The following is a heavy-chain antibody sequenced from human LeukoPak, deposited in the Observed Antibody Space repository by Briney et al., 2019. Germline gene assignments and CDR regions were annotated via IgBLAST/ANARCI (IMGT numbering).Heavy chain of an antibody. CDR2: ISSSGSTI. V-gene: IGHV3-48*03. CDR1: GFTFSSYE. Sequence: GGSLRLSCAASGFTFSSYEMNWVRQAPGKGLEWVSYISSSGSTIYYADSVEGRFTISRDNAKNSLYLQMNSLRAEDTAVYYCARVGRYCSGGSCNIDAFDIWGQGTMVTVSS. D-gene: IGHD2-15*01. CDR3: ARVGRYCSGGSCNIDAFDI. J-gene: IGHJ3*02.